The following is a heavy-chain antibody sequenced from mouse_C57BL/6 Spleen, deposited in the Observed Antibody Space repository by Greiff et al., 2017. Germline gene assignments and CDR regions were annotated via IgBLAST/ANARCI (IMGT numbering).Heavy chain of an antibody. Sequence: VQLQQSGPELVKPGASVKISCKASGYTFTDYYMNWVKQSHGKSLEWIGDINPNNGGTSYNQKFKGKATLTVDTSSSTAYMELRSLTSEDSAVYYCARKQLIVTGGFAYWGQGTLVTVSA. D-gene: IGHD2-5*01. J-gene: IGHJ3*01. CDR2: INPNNGGT. V-gene: IGHV1-26*01. CDR1: GYTFTDYY. CDR3: ARKQLIVTGGFAY.